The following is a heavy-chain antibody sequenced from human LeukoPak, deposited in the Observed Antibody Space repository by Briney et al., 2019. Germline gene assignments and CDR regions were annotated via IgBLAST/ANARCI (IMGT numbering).Heavy chain of an antibody. J-gene: IGHJ4*02. CDR1: GGSISSYY. CDR2: IYYIGST. CDR3: ARERTDYSYGYDY. V-gene: IGHV4-59*01. D-gene: IGHD5-18*01. Sequence: SETLSLTCTVSGGSISSYYWSWIRQPPGKGLEWIGYIYYIGSTNYNPSLKSRVTISVDTSKNQFSLKPSSVTPADPAVYYCARERTDYSYGYDYWGQGTLVTVSS.